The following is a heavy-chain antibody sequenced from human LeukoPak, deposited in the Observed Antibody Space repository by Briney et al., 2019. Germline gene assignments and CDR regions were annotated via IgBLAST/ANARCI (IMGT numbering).Heavy chain of an antibody. CDR3: ARGPRPRLLLGELSYFDY. Sequence: KPSETLSLTCTVSGGSISRGGYYWSWIRQHPGKGLEWIGNIYYSGSTYYNPSLKSRLSISSDTSKNQFSLKLSSVIAADTAVYYCARGPRPRLLLGELSYFDYWGQGTLVTVSS. J-gene: IGHJ4*02. CDR2: IYYSGST. CDR1: GGSISRGGYY. V-gene: IGHV4-31*03. D-gene: IGHD3-16*02.